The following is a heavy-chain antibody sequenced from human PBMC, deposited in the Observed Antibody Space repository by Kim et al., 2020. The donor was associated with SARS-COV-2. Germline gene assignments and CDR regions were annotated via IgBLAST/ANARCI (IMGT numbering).Heavy chain of an antibody. J-gene: IGHJ4*02. Sequence: YTNSVNGRCTISRDNSKNPLYLQMGSLRAEDMAVYYCARALTYDSSGYGYWGQGPLVTVSS. CDR3: ARALTYDSSGYGY. V-gene: IGHV3-64*01. D-gene: IGHD3-22*01.